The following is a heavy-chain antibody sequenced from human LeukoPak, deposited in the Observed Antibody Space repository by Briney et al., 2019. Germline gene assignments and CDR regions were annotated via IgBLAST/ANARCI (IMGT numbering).Heavy chain of an antibody. Sequence: SVNVSCKASGGTFSSYAISWVRQAPGQGLEWMGRIIPIFGTANYAQKFQGRVTITTDESTSTAYMELSSLRSEDTAVYYCARDCLYHHACDAFDIWGQGTMVTVSS. CDR2: IIPIFGTA. CDR1: GGTFSSYA. J-gene: IGHJ3*02. CDR3: ARDCLYHHACDAFDI. D-gene: IGHD1-14*01. V-gene: IGHV1-69*05.